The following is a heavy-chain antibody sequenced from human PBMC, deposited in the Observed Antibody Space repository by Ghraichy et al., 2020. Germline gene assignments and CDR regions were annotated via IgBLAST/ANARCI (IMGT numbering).Heavy chain of an antibody. CDR3: ARWDEGRRAFEM. CDR2: GHYNGRT. Sequence: SETLSLTCAVSGASISAYYWNWIRQPPGKGLEWIGYGHYNGRTLQNSSLKSRVTMSVDTSKNQFSLKMISVTAADTGVYFCARWDEGRRAFEMWGQGTMVTVSS. CDR1: GASISAYY. V-gene: IGHV4-59*01. J-gene: IGHJ3*02. D-gene: IGHD1-26*01.